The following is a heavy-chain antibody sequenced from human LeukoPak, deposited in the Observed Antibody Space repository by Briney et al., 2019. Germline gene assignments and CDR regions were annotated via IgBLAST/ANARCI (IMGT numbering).Heavy chain of an antibody. CDR1: GYTFSAFY. CDR2: INPDSGGS. CDR3: ARSTMVRGVVNDY. Sequence: ASVKVSCKTSGYTFSAFYMHWVRQAPGQGPEWMGWINPDSGGSEYGQKFQGRVTMTRDTSISTAYMELSRLRSDDTAVYYCARSTMVRGVVNDYWGQGTLVTVSS. D-gene: IGHD3-10*01. V-gene: IGHV1-2*02. J-gene: IGHJ4*02.